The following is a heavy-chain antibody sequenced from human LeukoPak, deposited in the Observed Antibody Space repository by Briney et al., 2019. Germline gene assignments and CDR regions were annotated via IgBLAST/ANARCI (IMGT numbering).Heavy chain of an antibody. J-gene: IGHJ3*02. CDR1: GYTFTGYY. Sequence: ASVKVSCKASGYTFTGYYMHWVRQAPGQGLEWMGWINPNSGSTNYAQKFQGRVTMTRDTSISTAYMELSRLRSDDTAVYYCARESPTLSSSALNAFDIWGQGTMVTVSS. CDR2: INPNSGST. D-gene: IGHD6-13*01. V-gene: IGHV1-2*02. CDR3: ARESPTLSSSALNAFDI.